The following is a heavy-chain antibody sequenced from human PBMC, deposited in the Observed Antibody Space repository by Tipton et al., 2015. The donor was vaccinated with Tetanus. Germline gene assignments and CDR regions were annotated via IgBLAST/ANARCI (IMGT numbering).Heavy chain of an antibody. CDR1: GDSVSSSRYY. J-gene: IGHJ5*02. CDR3: AAQIIPTDRGGWFDP. CDR2: VYFSGST. Sequence: TLSLTCTVSGDSVSSSRYYWGWVRQPPGKGLEWIGSVYFSGSTYHSPSLKSRVTMSVDTSKNQFSLKLSSVTATDTAVYYCAAQIIPTDRGGWFDPWGQGTLVTVSS. D-gene: IGHD3-3*01. V-gene: IGHV4-39*01.